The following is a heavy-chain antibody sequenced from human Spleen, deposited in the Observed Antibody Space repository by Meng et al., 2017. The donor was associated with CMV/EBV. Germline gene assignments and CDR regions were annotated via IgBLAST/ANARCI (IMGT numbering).Heavy chain of an antibody. CDR3: ARGGGTMVRAVDNWFGP. CDR2: INPQSGGK. V-gene: IGHV1-2*04. Sequence: STFTDYNIHWVQQAPGQGLEWMEWINPQSGGKNYAKKFQGWVTLTRDTSITTAYMELNRLKSDDTAVYYCARGGGTMVRAVDNWFGPWGQGTLVTVSS. CDR1: STFTDYN. D-gene: IGHD3-10*01. J-gene: IGHJ5*02.